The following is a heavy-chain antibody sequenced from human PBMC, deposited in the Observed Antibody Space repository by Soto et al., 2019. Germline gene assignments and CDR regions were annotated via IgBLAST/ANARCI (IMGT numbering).Heavy chain of an antibody. CDR3: ARAAKTYYYDSSGYYYTFDI. Sequence: QVQLQESGPGLVKPSQTLSLTCTVSGGSISSGDSYWSWIRQPPGSGLEWIGYIYCSGSTYYTPSLESRVTISVDTSKNQFSLKLSSVTAADTAVYYCARAAKTYYYDSSGYYYTFDIWGQGTMVTVSS. CDR1: GGSISSGDSY. CDR2: IYCSGST. J-gene: IGHJ3*02. D-gene: IGHD3-22*01. V-gene: IGHV4-30-4*01.